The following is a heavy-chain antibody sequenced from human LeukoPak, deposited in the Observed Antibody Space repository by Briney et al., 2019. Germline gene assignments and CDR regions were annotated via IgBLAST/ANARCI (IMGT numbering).Heavy chain of an antibody. CDR2: IYYSGST. CDR3: ARERSDYGDYFDY. Sequence: PSGTLSLTCTVSGGSISSYYWSWIRQPPGKGLEWIGYIYYSGSTNYNPSLKSRVTISVDTSKNQFSLKLSSVTAADTAVYYCARERSDYGDYFDYWGQGTLVTVSS. J-gene: IGHJ4*02. CDR1: GGSISSYY. D-gene: IGHD4-17*01. V-gene: IGHV4-59*01.